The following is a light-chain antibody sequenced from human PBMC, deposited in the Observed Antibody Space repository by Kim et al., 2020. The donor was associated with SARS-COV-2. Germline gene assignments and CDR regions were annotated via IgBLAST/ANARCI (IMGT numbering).Light chain of an antibody. Sequence: PGERATLYCRARQSVSGSYLAWYQQKPGHAPRLLIYGASRRATGSPDRFSGSGSGTDFTLTISRLEPEDLGVYYCQQFGDSPLFTFGPGTKVDIK. CDR3: QQFGDSPLFT. CDR2: GAS. CDR1: QSVSGSY. J-gene: IGKJ3*01. V-gene: IGKV3-20*01.